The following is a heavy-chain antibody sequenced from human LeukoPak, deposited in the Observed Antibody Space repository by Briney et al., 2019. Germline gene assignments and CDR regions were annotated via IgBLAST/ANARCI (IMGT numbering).Heavy chain of an antibody. D-gene: IGHD4-23*01. V-gene: IGHV1-8*01. CDR1: GYTFTTYD. Sequence: ASVKVSCKASGYTFTTYDINWVRQATGQGLEWMGWMNPNSGNTGYAQKFQGRATMTRNTSISTAYVELRSLRSEDTAVYYCARGPNKSDGGNSGSAWFDPWGQGTLVTVSS. CDR3: ARGPNKSDGGNSGSAWFDP. CDR2: MNPNSGNT. J-gene: IGHJ5*02.